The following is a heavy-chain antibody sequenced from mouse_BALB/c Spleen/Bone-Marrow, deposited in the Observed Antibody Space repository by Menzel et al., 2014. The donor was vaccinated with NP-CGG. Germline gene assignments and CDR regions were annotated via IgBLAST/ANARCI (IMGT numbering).Heavy chain of an antibody. CDR3: ARHAYYDQTEVSFVY. CDR2: ISGGGSYT. J-gene: IGHJ3*01. Sequence: EVQLVESGGGLVKSGGSLKFSCAASGFTFNSYGMSWVRQTPEKRLEWVATISGGGSYTFYPDSVKGRFTISRDNAKNNLYLQLSSLRSEDTALYYCARHAYYDQTEVSFVYWGQGTLVTVS. D-gene: IGHD2-4*01. V-gene: IGHV5-9-2*01. CDR1: GFTFNSYG.